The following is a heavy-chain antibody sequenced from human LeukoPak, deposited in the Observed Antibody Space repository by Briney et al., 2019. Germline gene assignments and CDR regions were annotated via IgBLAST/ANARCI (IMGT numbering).Heavy chain of an antibody. CDR2: ISGSGGGT. CDR1: GFSFGSYA. J-gene: IGHJ4*02. Sequence: GGSLRLSRAASGFSFGSYAMSWVRQAPGKGLEWVSVISGSGGGTFYVDSVKGRFTISRDNSKNTLYLQMNSLRVEDTAVYYCAKVGITGSTRYFDNWGQGTLVTVSS. V-gene: IGHV3-23*01. D-gene: IGHD1-7*01. CDR3: AKVGITGSTRYFDN.